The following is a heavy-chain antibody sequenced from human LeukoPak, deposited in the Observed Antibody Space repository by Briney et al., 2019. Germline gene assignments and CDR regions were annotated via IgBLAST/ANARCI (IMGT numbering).Heavy chain of an antibody. J-gene: IGHJ3*02. Sequence: GGSLRLSCAASGFTFSSYAMHWVRQAPGKGLEWVSGISGSGVGTYYADSVKGRFTISRDNSWNTLYLQMNSLRAEDTAVYYCAKDQVISGSEASDIWGQGTMVTVSS. D-gene: IGHD2-21*01. CDR2: ISGSGVGT. CDR1: GFTFSSYA. CDR3: AKDQVISGSEASDI. V-gene: IGHV3-23*01.